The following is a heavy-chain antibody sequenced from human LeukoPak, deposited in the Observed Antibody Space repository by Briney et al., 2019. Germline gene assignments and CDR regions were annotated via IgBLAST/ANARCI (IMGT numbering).Heavy chain of an antibody. CDR1: GYTFTSYD. J-gene: IGHJ3*02. Sequence: ASVKVSCKASGYTFTSYDINWVRQATGQGLEWMGRMNPNSGNTGYAQKFQGRVTMTRNTSISTAYMELSSLRSEDTAVYYCARVGGSYLFDAFDIWGQGTMVTVSS. V-gene: IGHV1-8*01. CDR2: MNPNSGNT. D-gene: IGHD1-26*01. CDR3: ARVGGSYLFDAFDI.